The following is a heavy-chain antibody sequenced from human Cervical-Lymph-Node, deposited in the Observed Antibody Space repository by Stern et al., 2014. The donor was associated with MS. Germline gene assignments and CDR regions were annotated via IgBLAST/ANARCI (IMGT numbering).Heavy chain of an antibody. CDR1: GLSFSSYG. J-gene: IGHJ6*02. D-gene: IGHD2-2*01. CDR2: IQHDGSKI. Sequence: VQLVQSGGGVVQPGRSLRLSCAASGLSFSSYGMHWVRQAPGKGLGGVAVIQHDGSKIYYAVSVKGRFPISRDNSKNTLYLQINSLRSEDTAVYYCAVCSSTSCYAGGMDVWGQGSTVTVSS. V-gene: IGHV3-33*01. CDR3: AVCSSTSCYAGGMDV.